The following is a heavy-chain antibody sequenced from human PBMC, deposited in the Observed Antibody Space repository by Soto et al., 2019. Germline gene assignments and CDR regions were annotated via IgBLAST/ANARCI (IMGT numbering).Heavy chain of an antibody. Sequence: QVQLVESGGGVVQPGRSLRLSCAASGFTFSSYGMHWVRQAPGKGLEWVALISFDGSNTYYADSVKGRFTISRDNSQNTLYLQMHSLVAEHTSFYYCRASQFIIDYWGQGTLATVSS. CDR1: GFTFSSYG. CDR3: RASQFIIDY. V-gene: IGHV3-30*03. J-gene: IGHJ4*02. CDR2: ISFDGSNT.